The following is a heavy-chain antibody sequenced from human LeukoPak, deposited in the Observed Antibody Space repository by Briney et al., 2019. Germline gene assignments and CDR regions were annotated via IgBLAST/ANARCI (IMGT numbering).Heavy chain of an antibody. D-gene: IGHD3-3*01. J-gene: IGHJ4*02. CDR1: GYTFTSYG. CDR3: AIDGSGGGGYFDY. CDR2: IGTHNGNT. Sequence: ASVKVSCKTSGYTFTSYGVSWVRQAPGQGLEWMGWIGTHNGNTNYAQTLQGRVIMTTDTSTSTAYMELMSLRSDDTAVLYGAIDGSGGGGYFDYWGQGTLVIVSS. V-gene: IGHV1-18*01.